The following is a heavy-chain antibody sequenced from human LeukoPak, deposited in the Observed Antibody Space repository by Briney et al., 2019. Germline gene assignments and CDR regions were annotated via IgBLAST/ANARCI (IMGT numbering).Heavy chain of an antibody. D-gene: IGHD3-22*01. CDR1: GYTFYNYW. CDR3: ARPNITSYYDSRGYDAFDV. V-gene: IGHV5-51*01. CDR2: IYPDDSDT. Sequence: GESLKISCQGSGYTFYNYWIAWVRQMPGKGLEWMGIIYPDDSDTRYSPSFQGQVTISADKSVRTAYLQWSSLKASDTAMYYCARPNITSYYDSRGYDAFDVWGQGTMVTVSS. J-gene: IGHJ3*01.